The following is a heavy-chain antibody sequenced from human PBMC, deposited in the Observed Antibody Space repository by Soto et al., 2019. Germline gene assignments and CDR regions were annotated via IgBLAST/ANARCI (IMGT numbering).Heavy chain of an antibody. J-gene: IGHJ6*02. CDR1: GFTFSSYS. Sequence: EVQLVESGGGLVKPGGSLRLSCAASGFTFSSYSMNWVRQAPGKGLEWVSSISSSSSYIYYADSVKGRFTISRDNAKNSLYLQMNSLRAEDTAVYYCARDLGITGTRPRYYYYGMDVWGQGTTVTVSS. D-gene: IGHD1-7*01. CDR2: ISSSSSYI. V-gene: IGHV3-21*01. CDR3: ARDLGITGTRPRYYYYGMDV.